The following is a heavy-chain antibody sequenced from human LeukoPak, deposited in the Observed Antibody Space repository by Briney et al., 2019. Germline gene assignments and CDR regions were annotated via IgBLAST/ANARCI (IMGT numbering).Heavy chain of an antibody. J-gene: IGHJ5*02. CDR2: ISYDGSNK. D-gene: IGHD3-10*01. CDR3: ARGAVLLWFGGFDP. CDR1: GFTFSSYA. V-gene: IGHV3-30-3*01. Sequence: GRSPRLSCAASGFTFSSYAMHWVRQAPGKGLEWVAVISYDGSNKYYADSVKGRFTISRDNSKNTLYLQMNSLRAEDTAVYYCARGAVLLWFGGFDPWGQGTLVTVSS.